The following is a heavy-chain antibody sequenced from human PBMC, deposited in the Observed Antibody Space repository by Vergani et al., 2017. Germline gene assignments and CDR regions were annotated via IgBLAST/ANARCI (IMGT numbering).Heavy chain of an antibody. Sequence: EVQLVESGGGLVQPGGSLRLSCAASGFTFSSYWMSWVRQAPGKGLEWVANIKQDGSEKYYVDSVKGRFTISRDNAKNSLYLQMNSLRAEDTAVYYCARGGRLSGSYYFFDYWGQGTLVTVSS. D-gene: IGHD1-26*01. CDR2: IKQDGSEK. CDR1: GFTFSSYW. V-gene: IGHV3-7*03. CDR3: ARGGRLSGSYYFFDY. J-gene: IGHJ4*02.